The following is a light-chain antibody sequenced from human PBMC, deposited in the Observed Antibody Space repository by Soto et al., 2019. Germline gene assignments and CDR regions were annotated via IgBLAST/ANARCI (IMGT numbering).Light chain of an antibody. V-gene: IGKV3-15*01. J-gene: IGKJ2*01. Sequence: IVMTQSPATLSVSPGERATLSCRASQSVSSNVAWYQQIPGQTPRLLIYGASTRATGAPVRFSGSASGTEFTLTISGLQSEDFAVYYCHQYDDGPYTFGQGTKVDI. CDR3: HQYDDGPYT. CDR1: QSVSSN. CDR2: GAS.